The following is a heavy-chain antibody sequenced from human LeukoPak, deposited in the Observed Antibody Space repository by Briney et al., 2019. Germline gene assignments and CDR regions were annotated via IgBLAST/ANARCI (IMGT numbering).Heavy chain of an antibody. CDR3: ARDLVAGTGDY. J-gene: IGHJ4*02. CDR1: GFTFSSYS. Sequence: KPGGSLRLSCAASGFTFSSYSMNWVRQAPGKGLEWVSSISNSSYIYYADSVKGRFTISRDNSKNTLYLQMNSLRAEDTAVYYCARDLVAGTGDYWGQGTLVTVSS. D-gene: IGHD6-19*01. V-gene: IGHV3-21*01. CDR2: ISNSSYI.